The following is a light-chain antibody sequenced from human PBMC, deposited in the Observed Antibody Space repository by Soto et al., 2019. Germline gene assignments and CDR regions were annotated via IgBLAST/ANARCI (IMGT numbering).Light chain of an antibody. V-gene: IGKV1-5*03. CDR1: QDIYKY. Sequence: DIQMTQSPSSLSAAVVDRVTFTFQASQDIYKYLNWYQQKPGKAPKLLIYKASTLKSGVPSRFSGSGSGTEFTLTISSLQPDDFATYYCQQYNSPTWTFGQGTKVDIK. CDR2: KAS. J-gene: IGKJ1*01. CDR3: QQYNSPTWT.